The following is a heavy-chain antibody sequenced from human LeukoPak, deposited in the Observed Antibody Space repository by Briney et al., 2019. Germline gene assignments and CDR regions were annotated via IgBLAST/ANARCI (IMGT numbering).Heavy chain of an antibody. J-gene: IGHJ5*02. V-gene: IGHV4-34*01. D-gene: IGHD1-26*01. CDR1: GGSFSGYH. CDR2: IFHSGST. CDR3: ARGGNKWELDNWFDP. Sequence: SETLSLTCAVYGGSFSGYHWSWIRQPPGKGLEWIGEIFHSGSTNYNPSLKSRVTISVDKSKNQFSLKLNSVTAADTAVYYCARGGNKWELDNWFDPWGQGTLVTVSS.